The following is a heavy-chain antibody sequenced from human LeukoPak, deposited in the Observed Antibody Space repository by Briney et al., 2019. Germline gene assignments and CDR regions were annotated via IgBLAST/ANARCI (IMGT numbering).Heavy chain of an antibody. CDR3: AKYGIRGCNTAGCYTSFYYYGMDV. CDR2: IFPHDSDT. Sequence: KVGESLKISCKGSGYSFMDYWIGWVRQMPGKGPELMGLIFPHDSDTKYSPSFQGQVTLSVDKSISTAYVQWSSLKASDTATYYCAKYGIRGCNTAGCYTSFYYYGMDVWGQGTTVTVSS. CDR1: GYSFMDYW. D-gene: IGHD2-2*02. J-gene: IGHJ6*02. V-gene: IGHV5-51*01.